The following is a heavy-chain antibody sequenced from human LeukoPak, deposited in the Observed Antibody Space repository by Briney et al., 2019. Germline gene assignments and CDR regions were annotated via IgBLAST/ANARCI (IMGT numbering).Heavy chain of an antibody. CDR3: ARIVVVPAANQPTYYFDY. CDR1: GGTFSSYA. D-gene: IGHD2-2*01. Sequence: ASVKVSCKASGGTFSSYAISWVRQAPGQGLEWMGGIIPIFGTANYAQKFQGRVTITTDESTSTAYMELSSLRSEDTAVYYCARIVVVPAANQPTYYFDYWGQGALVTVSS. CDR2: IIPIFGTA. J-gene: IGHJ4*02. V-gene: IGHV1-69*05.